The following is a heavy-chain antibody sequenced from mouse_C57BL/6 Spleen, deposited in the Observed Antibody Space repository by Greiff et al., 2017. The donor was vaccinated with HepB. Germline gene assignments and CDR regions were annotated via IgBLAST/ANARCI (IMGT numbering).Heavy chain of an antibody. Sequence: VQLQQSGAELVRPGASVTLSCKASGYTFTDYEMHWVKQTPVHGLEWIGAIDPETGGTAYNQKFKGKAILTADKSSSTAYMELRSLTYEDSAVYYCTRSRMGGYGGYYAMDYWGQGTSVTVSS. CDR2: IDPETGGT. D-gene: IGHD2-2*01. CDR3: TRSRMGGYGGYYAMDY. V-gene: IGHV1-15*01. CDR1: GYTFTDYE. J-gene: IGHJ4*01.